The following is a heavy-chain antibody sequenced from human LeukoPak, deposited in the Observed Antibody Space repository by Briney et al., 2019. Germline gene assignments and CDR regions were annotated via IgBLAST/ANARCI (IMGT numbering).Heavy chain of an antibody. J-gene: IGHJ5*02. D-gene: IGHD2-2*01. CDR1: GYTFTGYY. Sequence: ASVKVSCKASGYTFTGYYMHWVRQAPGQGLEWMGWINPNSGGTNYAQKFQGRVTMTRDTSTSTVYMELSSLRSEDTAVYYCARGGLSSTSHNWFDPWGQGTLVTVSS. V-gene: IGHV1-2*02. CDR2: INPNSGGT. CDR3: ARGGLSSTSHNWFDP.